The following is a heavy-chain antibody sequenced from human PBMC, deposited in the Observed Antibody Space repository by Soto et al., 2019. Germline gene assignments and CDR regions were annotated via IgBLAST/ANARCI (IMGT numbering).Heavy chain of an antibody. Sequence: PGGSLRLSCAASGFTFSGYTMNWVRQAPGKGLEWVLSITSGSSYIYYADSVKGRFTISRDNAKNSLYLQINSLRAEDTAVYYCARHRDGGTYTYIDHWGPGTLVTVSA. J-gene: IGHJ4*02. CDR3: ARHRDGGTYTYIDH. CDR1: GFTFSGYT. V-gene: IGHV3-21*01. D-gene: IGHD3-10*01. CDR2: ITSGSSYI.